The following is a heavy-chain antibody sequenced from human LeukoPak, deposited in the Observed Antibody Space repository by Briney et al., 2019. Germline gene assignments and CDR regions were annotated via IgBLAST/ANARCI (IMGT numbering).Heavy chain of an antibody. J-gene: IGHJ4*02. D-gene: IGHD5-12*01. V-gene: IGHV3-30-3*01. CDR1: GFTFSDYR. CDR3: ARDPLTYSGYETDVGYFDY. Sequence: GRSLRLSCAASGFTFSDYRMHWVRQAPGKGLEWVAVMSHDGINRHYSDSVKGRFTISRDNSKNTLYLQMNSLRAEDTAVYYCARDPLTYSGYETDVGYFDYWGQGTLVTVSS. CDR2: MSHDGINR.